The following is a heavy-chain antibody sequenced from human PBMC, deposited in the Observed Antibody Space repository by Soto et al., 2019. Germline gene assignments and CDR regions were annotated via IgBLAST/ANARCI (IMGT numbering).Heavy chain of an antibody. CDR2: IYYSGST. J-gene: IGHJ5*02. D-gene: IGHD2-2*02. Sequence: SETLSLTCTVSGGSISSSSYYWGWIRQPPGKGLEWIGSIYYSGSTYYNPSLKSRVTIPVDTSKNQFSLKLSSVTAADTAVYYCARHRDIVVVPAAIVGADWFDPWGQGTLVTVSS. CDR1: GGSISSSSYY. CDR3: ARHRDIVVVPAAIVGADWFDP. V-gene: IGHV4-39*01.